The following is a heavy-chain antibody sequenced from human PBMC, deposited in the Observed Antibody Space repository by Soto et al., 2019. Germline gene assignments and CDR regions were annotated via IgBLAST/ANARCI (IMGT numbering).Heavy chain of an antibody. D-gene: IGHD3-10*01. CDR3: VWMVRGVIIRDY. J-gene: IGHJ4*02. CDR2: IDPSDSYT. CDR1: GYSFTSYW. V-gene: IGHV5-10-1*01. Sequence: LGESLKISCEGSGYSFTSYWISGVRQMPGKGLEWMGRIDPSDSYTNYSPSFQGHVTISADKSISTAYLQWSSLKASDTAMYYCVWMVRGVIIRDYWGQGTLVTGSS.